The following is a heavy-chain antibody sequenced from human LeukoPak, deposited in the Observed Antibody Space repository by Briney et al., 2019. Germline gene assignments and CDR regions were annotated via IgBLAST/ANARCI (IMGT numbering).Heavy chain of an antibody. CDR2: VKSKANGGTI. CDR3: TPWGPHSEPAKYYFDY. Sequence: GGSLRLSCAASGFSFNNAWMSWVRQAPGEGLEWVGRVKSKANGGTIEYAAPVKGRFTISRDDSKNTLYLQMDSLETEDTAVYYCTPWGPHSEPAKYYFDYWGQGALVTVSS. J-gene: IGHJ4*02. V-gene: IGHV3-15*01. D-gene: IGHD7-27*01. CDR1: GFSFNNAW.